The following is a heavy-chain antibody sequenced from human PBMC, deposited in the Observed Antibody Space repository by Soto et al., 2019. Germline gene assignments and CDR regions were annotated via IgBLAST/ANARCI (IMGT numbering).Heavy chain of an antibody. CDR3: AKGQSTYYDFWSRYYDWFDP. CDR1: GFTFSNYG. CDR2: MSGSGGST. D-gene: IGHD3-3*01. V-gene: IGHV3-23*01. J-gene: IGHJ5*02. Sequence: GSLLFACASLGFTFSNYGMSWVPQGPGKGLELISTMSGSGGSTYYANSVKARFTISTDNSKNTLYLQMNRLRAEDTAVYYCAKGQSTYYDFWSRYYDWFDPWGQGTMVTVSS.